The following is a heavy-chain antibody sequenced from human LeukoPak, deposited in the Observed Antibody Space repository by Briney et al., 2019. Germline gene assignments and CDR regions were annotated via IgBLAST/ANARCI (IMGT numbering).Heavy chain of an antibody. D-gene: IGHD1-26*01. J-gene: IGHJ4*02. V-gene: IGHV3-15*01. CDR3: LREAGATVIDY. CDR2: IKSKTDGGTT. Sequence: GGSLRLSCAASGFTFSNAWMSWVRQAPGNGLEWVGRIKSKTDGGTTDYAAPVKGRFTISRDDSKNTLYLRMNSLKTEDTAVYYCLREAGATVIDYWGQGTLVTVSS. CDR1: GFTFSNAW.